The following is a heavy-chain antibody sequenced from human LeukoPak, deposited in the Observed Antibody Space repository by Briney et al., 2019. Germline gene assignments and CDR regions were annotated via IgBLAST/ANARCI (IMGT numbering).Heavy chain of an antibody. V-gene: IGHV1-18*01. D-gene: IGHD5-18*01. Sequence: ASVKVSCKASGYTFTSYGISWVRQAPGQGLEWMGWISAYNGNTNYAQKLQGRVTMTTDTSTSTAYMELRSLRSDDTAVYYCARETRGYSYGYRAGYYYYGMDVWGQGTTVTVSS. J-gene: IGHJ6*02. CDR1: GYTFTSYG. CDR2: ISAYNGNT. CDR3: ARETRGYSYGYRAGYYYYGMDV.